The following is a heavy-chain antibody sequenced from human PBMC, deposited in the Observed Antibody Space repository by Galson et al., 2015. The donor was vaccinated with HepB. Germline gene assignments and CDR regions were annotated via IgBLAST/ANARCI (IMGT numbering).Heavy chain of an antibody. Sequence: SVKVSCKASGYSFTAYTMYWVRQAPGQMLECMGWINTDNGNTRYLQNLQGRVTFTRDTSASTVYMELSSLRSEDTAVYYCARGRSGPYFDHWGQGTLVTVSS. CDR2: INTDNGNT. D-gene: IGHD3-3*01. CDR3: ARGRSGPYFDH. V-gene: IGHV1-3*04. J-gene: IGHJ4*02. CDR1: GYSFTAYT.